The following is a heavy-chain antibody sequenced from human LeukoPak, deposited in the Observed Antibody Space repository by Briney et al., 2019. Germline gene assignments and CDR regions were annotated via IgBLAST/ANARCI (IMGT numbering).Heavy chain of an antibody. CDR2: IYYSGST. CDR1: GGSISSYY. J-gene: IGHJ5*02. D-gene: IGHD3/OR15-3a*01. V-gene: IGHV4-59*01. Sequence: PSETLSLTCTVSGGSISSYYWSWIRQPPGKGLEWIGYIYYSGSTNYNPSLKSRVTISVDTSKNQFSPKLSSVTAADTAVYYCARTDHLDRFDPWGQGTLVTVSS. CDR3: ARTDHLDRFDP.